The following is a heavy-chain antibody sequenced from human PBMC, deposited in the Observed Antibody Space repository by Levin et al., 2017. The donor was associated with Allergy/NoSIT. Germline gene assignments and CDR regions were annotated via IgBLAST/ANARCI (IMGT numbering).Heavy chain of an antibody. CDR1: GFTFNNFA. CDR3: AKAPRITVAGND. CDR2: ISGSGHIT. V-gene: IGHV3-23*01. Sequence: PGGSLRLSCAASGFTFNNFAMSWIRQAPGKGLDWVSVISGSGHITYYADSVRGRFTISRDNSKNTLYLQMNSLRPEDTAVYYCAKAPRITVAGNDSGQGTLVTVSS. D-gene: IGHD6-19*01. J-gene: IGHJ4*02.